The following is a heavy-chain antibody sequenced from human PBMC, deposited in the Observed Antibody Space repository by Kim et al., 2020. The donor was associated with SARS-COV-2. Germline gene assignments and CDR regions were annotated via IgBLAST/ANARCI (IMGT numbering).Heavy chain of an antibody. J-gene: IGHJ6*02. V-gene: IGHV3-73*01. CDR3: ARRGDYGGMDV. CDR1: GFTFSGSA. CDR2: IRSKVNSYAT. Sequence: GGSLRLSCAASGFTFSGSAMHWVRQASGKGLEWVGRIRSKVNSYATAYAASVKGRFTISRDDSKNTAFLQMNSLKTEDTAVYYCARRGDYGGMDVWGQGTTVTVS.